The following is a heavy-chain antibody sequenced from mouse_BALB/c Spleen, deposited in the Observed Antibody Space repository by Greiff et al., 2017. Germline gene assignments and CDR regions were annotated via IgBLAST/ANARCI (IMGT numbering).Heavy chain of an antibody. Sequence: EVMLVESGGGLVKPGGSLKLSCAASGFAFSSYDMSWVRQTPEKRLVWVAYISSGGGSTYYPDTVKGRFTISRDNAKNTLYLQMSSLKSEDTAMYYCARGRRGFAYWGQGTLVTVSA. J-gene: IGHJ3*01. V-gene: IGHV5-12-1*01. CDR1: GFAFSSYD. CDR3: ARGRRGFAY. CDR2: ISSGGGST.